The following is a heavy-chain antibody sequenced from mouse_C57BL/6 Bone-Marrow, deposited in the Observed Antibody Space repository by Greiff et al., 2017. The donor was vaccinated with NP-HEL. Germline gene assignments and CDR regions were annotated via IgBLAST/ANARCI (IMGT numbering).Heavy chain of an antibody. V-gene: IGHV1-55*01. J-gene: IGHJ3*01. CDR1: GYTFTSYW. D-gene: IGHD1-1*01. CDR2: IYPGSGST. CDR3: ARDGSSYRAWFAY. Sequence: VQLQQPGAELVKPGASVKMSCKASGYTFTSYWITWVKQRPGQGLEWIGDIYPGSGSTNYNEKFQSKATLTVDTSSSTAYMQLSSLTSEDSAVYYCARDGSSYRAWFAYWGQGTLVTVSA.